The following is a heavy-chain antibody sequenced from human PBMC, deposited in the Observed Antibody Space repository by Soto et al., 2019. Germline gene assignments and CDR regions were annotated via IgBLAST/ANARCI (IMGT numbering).Heavy chain of an antibody. D-gene: IGHD3-9*01. Sequence: PSETLSLTXTVSGGSVSSGSYYWSWIRQPPGKGLEWIGYIFYSGSTNYNPSLKSRVTISVDTSKNQFSLKLSSVTAADTAVYYCARDLYYDILTGHRRNWFDPWGQGTLVTVSS. J-gene: IGHJ5*02. V-gene: IGHV4-61*01. CDR3: ARDLYYDILTGHRRNWFDP. CDR1: GGSVSSGSYY. CDR2: IFYSGST.